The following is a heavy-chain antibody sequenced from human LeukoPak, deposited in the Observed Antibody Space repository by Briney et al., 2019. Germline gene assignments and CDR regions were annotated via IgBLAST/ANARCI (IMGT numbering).Heavy chain of an antibody. Sequence: SVKVSCKASGGTFSSYAISWVRQAPGQGLEWMGRIIPIFGTANYAQKFQGRVTITTDESRSTAYMELSSLRSEDTAVYYCASRSGFTSVFPFDYWGQGTLVTVSS. CDR3: ASRSGFTSVFPFDY. V-gene: IGHV1-69*05. J-gene: IGHJ4*02. D-gene: IGHD3-10*01. CDR1: GGTFSSYA. CDR2: IIPIFGTA.